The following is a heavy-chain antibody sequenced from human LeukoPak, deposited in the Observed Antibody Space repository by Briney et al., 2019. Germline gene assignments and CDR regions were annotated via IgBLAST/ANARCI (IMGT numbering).Heavy chain of an antibody. CDR1: GDSIMTYC. D-gene: IGHD1-1*01. Sequence: SETLSLTCSVSGDSIMTYCWSWIRQPPGKGLEWIGYNCYSGSANYDPSLKSRVHISLDTSKNQFSLKLSSVTAADTAVYYCARGDWNFDYWGQGTLVTVSS. V-gene: IGHV4-59*01. CDR3: ARGDWNFDY. CDR2: NCYSGSA. J-gene: IGHJ4*02.